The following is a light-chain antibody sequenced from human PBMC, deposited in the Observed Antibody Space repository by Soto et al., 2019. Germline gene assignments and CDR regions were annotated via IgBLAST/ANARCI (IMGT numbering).Light chain of an antibody. V-gene: IGKV3-20*01. CDR1: QSVSSLY. J-gene: IGKJ5*01. Sequence: EIVLTQSPDTLSLSPGERATLSCRASQSVSSLYLAWYQQKPGQAPRLLIYGASSRATGIPDRFSVSGSGTDFTLIISRLEPEDFAVYYCQQYGSSFGQGTRLDIK. CDR3: QQYGSS. CDR2: GAS.